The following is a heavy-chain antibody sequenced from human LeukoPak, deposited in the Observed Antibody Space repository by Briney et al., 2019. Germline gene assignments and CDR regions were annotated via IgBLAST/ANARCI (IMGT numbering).Heavy chain of an antibody. CDR3: AKDGNYDILTGYFDY. D-gene: IGHD3-9*01. Sequence: GRSLRLSCAASGFTFDDYAMHWVRQAPGKGLEWVSGISWNSGSIGYADSVKGRFTISRDNAKNSLYLQMNSLRAEDTALYYCAKDGNYDILTGYFDYWGQGTLVTVSS. CDR1: GFTFDDYA. J-gene: IGHJ4*02. V-gene: IGHV3-9*01. CDR2: ISWNSGSI.